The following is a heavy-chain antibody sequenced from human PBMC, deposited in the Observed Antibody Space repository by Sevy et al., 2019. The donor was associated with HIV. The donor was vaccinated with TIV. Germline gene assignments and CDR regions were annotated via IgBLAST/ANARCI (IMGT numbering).Heavy chain of an antibody. V-gene: IGHV3-30*18. CDR2: ISYDGSNK. J-gene: IGHJ6*02. CDR1: GFTFSSYG. D-gene: IGHD3-10*01. CDR3: AKVRPMVRGVIITGYYYYYGMDV. Sequence: GGSLRLSCAASGFTFSSYGMHWVRQAPGKGLEWVAVISYDGSNKYYADSVKGLFTISRDNSKNTLYLQMNSLRAEDTAVYYCAKVRPMVRGVIITGYYYYYGMDVWGQGTTVTVSS.